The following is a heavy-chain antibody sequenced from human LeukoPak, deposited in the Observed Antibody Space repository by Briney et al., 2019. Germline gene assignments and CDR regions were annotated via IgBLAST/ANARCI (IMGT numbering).Heavy chain of an antibody. CDR2: IYYSGST. CDR1: GGSISSSSYY. D-gene: IGHD3-3*01. J-gene: IGHJ3*02. CDR3: ASPSPDDFDAFDI. Sequence: SETLSLTCTVSGGSISSSSYYWGWIRQPPGKGLEWIGSIYYSGSTYYNPSLKSRVTISLDTSKNQFSLKLSSVTAADTAVYYCASPSPDDFDAFDIWGQGTMVTVSS. V-gene: IGHV4-39*01.